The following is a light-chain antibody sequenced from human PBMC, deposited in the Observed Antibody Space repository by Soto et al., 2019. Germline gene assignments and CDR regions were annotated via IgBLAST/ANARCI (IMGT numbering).Light chain of an antibody. V-gene: IGLV1-40*01. CDR2: GNT. J-gene: IGLJ1*01. Sequence: QSVLTQPPSVSGAPGQRVTISCTGSSSNIGAGYDVHWYQQRPGTAPKLLIFGNTNLPSGVPDRFSGSKSGTSASLAITGLQAEDEGDYYCSSYTSSSTLYVFGTGTKLTVL. CDR1: SSNIGAGYD. CDR3: SSYTSSSTLYV.